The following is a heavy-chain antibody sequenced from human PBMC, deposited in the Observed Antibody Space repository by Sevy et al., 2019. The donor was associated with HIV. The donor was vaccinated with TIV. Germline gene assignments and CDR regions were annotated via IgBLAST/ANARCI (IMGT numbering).Heavy chain of an antibody. D-gene: IGHD1-7*01. J-gene: IGHJ4*02. CDR2: IYYSGST. CDR1: GGSISSSSYY. CDR3: ARQTYNWNYVSAFDY. V-gene: IGHV4-39*01. Sequence: SDTLSLTCTVSGGSISSSSYYWGWIRQPPGKGLEWIGSIYYSGSTYYNPSLKSRVTISVDTSKNQFSLKLSSVTAADTAVYYCARQTYNWNYVSAFDYWGQGTLVTVSS.